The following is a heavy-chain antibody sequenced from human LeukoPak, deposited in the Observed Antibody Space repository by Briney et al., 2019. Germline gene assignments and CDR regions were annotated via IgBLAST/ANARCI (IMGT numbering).Heavy chain of an antibody. J-gene: IGHJ3*02. Sequence: SETLSLTCTVSGGSISSYYWSWIRQPPGKGLEWIGYIYYSGSTNYNPSLKSRVTISVDTSKNQFSLKLSSVTAADTAVYYCARLSYGSGSYADSFDIGDEHTMVTVPS. CDR2: IYYSGST. V-gene: IGHV4-59*08. CDR3: ARLSYGSGSYADSFDI. CDR1: GGSISSYY. D-gene: IGHD3-10*01.